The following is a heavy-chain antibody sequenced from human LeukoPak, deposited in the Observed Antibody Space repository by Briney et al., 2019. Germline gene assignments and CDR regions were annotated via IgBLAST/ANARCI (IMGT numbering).Heavy chain of an antibody. Sequence: AGGSLRLSCAASGFTFSSYAMSWVRQAPGKGLEWVSAISSSGGSTYYADSVKGRFTISRDNSKNTLYLQMNSLRAEDTAVYYCAKGDSGYDSRYYFDYWGQGTLVTVSS. CDR3: AKGDSGYDSRYYFDY. D-gene: IGHD5-12*01. CDR1: GFTFSSYA. V-gene: IGHV3-23*01. CDR2: ISSSGGST. J-gene: IGHJ4*02.